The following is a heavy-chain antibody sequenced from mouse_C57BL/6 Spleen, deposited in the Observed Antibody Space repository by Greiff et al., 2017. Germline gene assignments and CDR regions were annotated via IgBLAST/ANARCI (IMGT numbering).Heavy chain of an antibody. CDR1: GYTFTDYY. D-gene: IGHD2-3*01. CDR2: INPNNGGT. J-gene: IGHJ3*01. V-gene: IGHV1-26*01. Sequence: EVQLQQSGPELVKPGASVKISCKASGYTFTDYYMNWVKQSHGKSLEWIGDINPNNGGTSYNQKFKGKATLTVDKSSSTAYMELRSLTSEDSAVYYCARSYDGYYVAAYWGQGTLVTVSA. CDR3: ARSYDGYYVAAY.